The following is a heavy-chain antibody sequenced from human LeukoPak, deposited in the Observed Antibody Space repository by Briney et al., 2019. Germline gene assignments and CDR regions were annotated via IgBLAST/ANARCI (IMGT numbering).Heavy chain of an antibody. CDR3: AKVRWDNSGWYYLDY. CDR2: ISGSGGST. CDR1: GFTFSSYG. V-gene: IGHV3-23*01. Sequence: GGTLRLSCAASGFTFSSYGMSWVRQAPGKGLEWVSAISGSGGSTYYADSVKGRFTISRDNSKSTLYLQMNSLRAEDTAVYYCAKVRWDNSGWYYLDYWGQGTLVTVSS. J-gene: IGHJ4*02. D-gene: IGHD6-19*01.